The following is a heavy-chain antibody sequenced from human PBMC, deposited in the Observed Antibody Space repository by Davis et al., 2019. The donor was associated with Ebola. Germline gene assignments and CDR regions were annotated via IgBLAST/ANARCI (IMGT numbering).Heavy chain of an antibody. V-gene: IGHV4-59*03. J-gene: IGHJ5*02. CDR1: GGSISGDY. D-gene: IGHD1-20*01. Sequence: SETLSLTCTVSGGSISGDYCSRFRQSPGKGLEWIGYISYSGHSNSNPSLKSRVIISVDTSKNQFSLKLSPVIAADTAMYYCAAYNWNNWFSPWGQGTQVTVS. CDR2: ISYSGHS. CDR3: AAYNWNNWFSP.